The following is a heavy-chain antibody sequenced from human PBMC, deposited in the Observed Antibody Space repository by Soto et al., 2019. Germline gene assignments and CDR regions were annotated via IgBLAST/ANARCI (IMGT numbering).Heavy chain of an antibody. D-gene: IGHD2-2*01. J-gene: IGHJ4*02. V-gene: IGHV5-51*01. CDR2: IYPGDSDT. CDR1: GYRFTNYW. CDR3: ARDYCSGTTCYEIDY. Sequence: RGESLKISCKGSGYRFTNYWIGWVRQMPGKGLEWMGIIYPGDSDTRYSPSFQGQVTISADKSINTAYLQWSSLKASDTAMYYCARDYCSGTTCYEIDYWGQGTQVTVSS.